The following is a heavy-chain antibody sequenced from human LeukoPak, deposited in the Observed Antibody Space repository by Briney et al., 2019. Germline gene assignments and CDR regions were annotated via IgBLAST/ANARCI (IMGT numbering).Heavy chain of an antibody. CDR3: TSGFSVARHDRY. Sequence: PGGSLRLSCAVSGFPLSDAWMNWVRQAPGKGLEWVGRIRRTAYGAPTDYAAPVKGRFIITRDDSRNMLYLQMNSLKTEGTAVYFCTSGFSVARHDRYWGPGTLVIVSS. D-gene: IGHD5/OR15-5a*01. V-gene: IGHV3-15*07. CDR1: GFPLSDAW. CDR2: IRRTAYGAPT. J-gene: IGHJ4*02.